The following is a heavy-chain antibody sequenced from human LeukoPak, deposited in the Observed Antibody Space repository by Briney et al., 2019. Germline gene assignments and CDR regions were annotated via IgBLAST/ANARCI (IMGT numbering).Heavy chain of an antibody. CDR2: ISYDGSNK. CDR1: GFTFSSYA. J-gene: IGHJ4*02. CDR3: ASFGNSDDY. Sequence: PGGSLRLSCAASGFTFSSYAMHWVRQAPGKGLEWVAVISYDGSNKYYADSVKGRFTISRDNSKNTLYLQMNSLRAEDTAVYYCASFGNSDDYWGQGTLVTVSS. V-gene: IGHV3-30-3*01. D-gene: IGHD4-23*01.